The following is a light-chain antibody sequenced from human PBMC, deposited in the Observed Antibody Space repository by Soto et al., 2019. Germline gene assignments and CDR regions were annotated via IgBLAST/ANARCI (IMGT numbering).Light chain of an antibody. Sequence: QSVLTQPPSASGTPGQRVTISCSGSSSNIGSNYVYWYQQLPGTAPKLLIYSNNQRPSGVSDRFSGSKSGTSASLAISGLRSEDEADYYCAAWDDSLSGPDVVFGGGTKLTVL. CDR3: AAWDDSLSGPDVV. CDR2: SNN. V-gene: IGLV1-47*02. J-gene: IGLJ2*01. CDR1: SSNIGSNY.